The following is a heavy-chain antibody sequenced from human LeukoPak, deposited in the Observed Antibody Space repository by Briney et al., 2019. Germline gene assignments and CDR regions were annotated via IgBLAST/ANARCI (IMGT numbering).Heavy chain of an antibody. CDR2: ISYDGSNK. Sequence: PGGSLRLSCAASGFTFSSYGMHWVRQAPGKGLEWVAVISYDGSNKYYADSVKGRFTISRDNPNNTLDLQMNSLTAEDTAVYYCARRSAPCGLDYWGQGTLVTVSS. CDR1: GFTFSSYG. V-gene: IGHV3-30*03. D-gene: IGHD3/OR15-3a*01. J-gene: IGHJ4*02. CDR3: ARRSAPCGLDY.